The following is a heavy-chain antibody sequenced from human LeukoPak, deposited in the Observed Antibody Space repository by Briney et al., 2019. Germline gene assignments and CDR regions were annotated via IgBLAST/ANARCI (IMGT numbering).Heavy chain of an antibody. CDR3: AAYDFWSGYHSHYMDV. J-gene: IGHJ6*03. Sequence: GGSLRLSCAASGFTFSSYSMNWVRQPPGKGLEWVAFIRFDGSNKYYADSVKGRFTISRDNSKNTLYLQMNSLRAEDTAVYYCAAYDFWSGYHSHYMDVWGKGTTVTVS. V-gene: IGHV3-30*02. CDR2: IRFDGSNK. CDR1: GFTFSSYS. D-gene: IGHD3-3*01.